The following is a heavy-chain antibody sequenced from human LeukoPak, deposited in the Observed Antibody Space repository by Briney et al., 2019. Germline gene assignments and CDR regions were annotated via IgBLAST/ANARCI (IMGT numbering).Heavy chain of an antibody. CDR3: ASPHCSGGSCYDLPLDY. CDR2: IYHTGTS. J-gene: IGHJ4*02. D-gene: IGHD2-15*01. Sequence: PSETLSLTCAVSGYPIRSSYFWGWIRQLPGKGLEWIGSIYHTGTSYYNPSLKSRVALSVDRSKQQFSLRLNSVTAADTAVYYCASPHCSGGSCYDLPLDYWGQGVLVTVSS. CDR1: GYPIRSSYF. V-gene: IGHV4-38-2*01.